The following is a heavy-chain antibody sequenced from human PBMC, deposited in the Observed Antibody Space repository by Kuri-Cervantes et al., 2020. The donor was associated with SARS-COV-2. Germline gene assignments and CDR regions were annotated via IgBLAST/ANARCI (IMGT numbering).Heavy chain of an antibody. J-gene: IGHJ4*02. CDR2: ISGSGGYT. Sequence: GGSLRLSCVASGFSFSDYYMSWIRQAPGKGLEWVSHISGSGGYTNYADSVKGRFTISRDNAKNSVYLQMRSVRAEDTAVYYCARDLISVTAYFDFWGQGTQVTVSS. V-gene: IGHV3-11*06. D-gene: IGHD2-21*02. CDR1: GFSFSDYY. CDR3: ARDLISVTAYFDF.